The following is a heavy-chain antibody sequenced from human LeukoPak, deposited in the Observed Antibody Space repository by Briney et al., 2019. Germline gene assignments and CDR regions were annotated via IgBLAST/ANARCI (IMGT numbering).Heavy chain of an antibody. CDR2: IYSGGST. CDR3: ARDRLPIAAAGNAFDI. D-gene: IGHD6-13*01. V-gene: IGHV3-66*01. Sequence: GGSLRLSCAASGFTVSSNYMSWVRQAPGKGLEWVSVIYSGGSTYYADSVKGRFTISRDNSKNTLYLQMNSLRAEDTAVYYCARDRLPIAAAGNAFDIWGQGTMVTVSS. J-gene: IGHJ3*02. CDR1: GFTVSSNY.